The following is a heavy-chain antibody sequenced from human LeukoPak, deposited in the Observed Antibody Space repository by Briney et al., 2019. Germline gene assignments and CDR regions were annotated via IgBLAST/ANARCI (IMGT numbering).Heavy chain of an antibody. Sequence: SETLPLTCAVYGGSFSGYYWSWIRQPPGKGLEWIGYIYYSGSTNYNPSLKSRVTISVDTSKNQFSLKLSSVTAADTAVYYCAREGSGSSSSWYEYFDYWGQGTLVTVSS. CDR3: AREGSGSSSSWYEYFDY. V-gene: IGHV4-59*01. J-gene: IGHJ4*02. CDR2: IYYSGST. D-gene: IGHD6-13*01. CDR1: GGSFSGYY.